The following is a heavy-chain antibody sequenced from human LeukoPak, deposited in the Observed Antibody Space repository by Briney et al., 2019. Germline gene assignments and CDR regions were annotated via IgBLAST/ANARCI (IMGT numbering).Heavy chain of an antibody. D-gene: IGHD4-17*01. CDR1: GFTVSSNY. V-gene: IGHV3-53*01. Sequence: GGSLRLSCAASGFTVSSNYMSWVRQAPGKGLEWVSIIYSGGATYYADSVKGRFTISRENSKNTLWLQMNSLRAEDTAVYYCANSDDYGDYEEDYWGQGTLVTVSS. CDR3: ANSDDYGDYEEDY. CDR2: IYSGGAT. J-gene: IGHJ4*02.